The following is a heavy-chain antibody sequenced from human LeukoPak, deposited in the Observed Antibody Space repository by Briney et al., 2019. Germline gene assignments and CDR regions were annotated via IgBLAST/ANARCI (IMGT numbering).Heavy chain of an antibody. D-gene: IGHD2-15*01. CDR1: GFTFSSYA. Sequence: GGSLRLSCAASGFTFSSYAMHWVRQAPGKGPEWVAVISYDGSNKYYADSVKGRFTISRDNSKNTLYLQMNSLRAEDTAVYYCARDGYCSGGSCYYFDYWGQGTLVTVSS. CDR3: ARDGYCSGGSCYYFDY. CDR2: ISYDGSNK. V-gene: IGHV3-30-3*01. J-gene: IGHJ4*02.